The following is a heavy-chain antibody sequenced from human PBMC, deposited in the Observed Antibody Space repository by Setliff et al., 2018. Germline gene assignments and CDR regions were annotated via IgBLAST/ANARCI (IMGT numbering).Heavy chain of an antibody. CDR3: AGDPPYSGYAFHI. V-gene: IGHV3-33*08. CDR2: IWYDGSYT. CDR1: GFIISDRH. D-gene: IGHD5-12*01. Sequence: GGSLRLSCAVSGFIISDRHMTWLRQAPGKGLDWVAYIWYDGSYTYYTGSVKGRFTISRDNSRNTVYLQMNSLRAEDTAVYYCAGDPPYSGYAFHIWGQGTMVTVSS. J-gene: IGHJ3*02.